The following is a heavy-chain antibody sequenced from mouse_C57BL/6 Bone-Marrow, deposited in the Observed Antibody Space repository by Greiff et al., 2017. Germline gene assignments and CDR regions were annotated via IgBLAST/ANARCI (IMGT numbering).Heavy chain of an antibody. CDR2: IYPRSGNT. V-gene: IGHV1-81*01. J-gene: IGHJ3*01. Sequence: QVQLQQSGAELARPGASVKLSCKASGYTFTSYGISWVKQRTGQGLEWIGEIYPRSGNTYYNEKFKGKATLTADKSSSTAYMELHSLTSEDSAVYFCARPCTMERRGAWFAYWGQGTLVTVSA. D-gene: IGHD1-1*02. CDR3: ARPCTMERRGAWFAY. CDR1: GYTFTSYG.